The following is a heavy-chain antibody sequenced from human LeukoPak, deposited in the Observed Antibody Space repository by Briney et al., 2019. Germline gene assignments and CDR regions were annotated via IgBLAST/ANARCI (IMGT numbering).Heavy chain of an antibody. D-gene: IGHD3-10*01. Sequence: SETLSLTCTVSGGSISSYYWSWIRQPPGKGLEWIGYIYYSGSTNYNPSLKSRVTISVDTSKNQFSLKLSSVTAADTAVYYWARDFNYYGSGSYTTYNWFDPWGQGTLVTVSS. J-gene: IGHJ5*02. CDR1: GGSISSYY. V-gene: IGHV4-59*01. CDR3: ARDFNYYGSGSYTTYNWFDP. CDR2: IYYSGST.